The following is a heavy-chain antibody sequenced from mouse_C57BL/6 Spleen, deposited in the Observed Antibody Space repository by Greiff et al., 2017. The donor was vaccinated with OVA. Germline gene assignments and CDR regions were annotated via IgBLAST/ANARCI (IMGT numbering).Heavy chain of an antibody. CDR3: ARASASYWYFDV. D-gene: IGHD3-1*01. CDR2: IYPGAGDT. J-gene: IGHJ1*03. CDR1: GYAFSSYW. V-gene: IGHV1-80*01. Sequence: QVQLQQSGAELVKPGASVKISCKASGYAFSSYWMNWVKQRPGKGLEWIGQIYPGAGDTHYNGKFKGKATLTADKSYSTAYMQLSSLTSEDSAVYFCARASASYWYFDVWGTGTTVTVSS.